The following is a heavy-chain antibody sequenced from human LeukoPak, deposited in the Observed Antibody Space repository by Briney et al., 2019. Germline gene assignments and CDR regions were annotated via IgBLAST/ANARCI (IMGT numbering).Heavy chain of an antibody. Sequence: GASVKVSCKASGGTFSSYAISWVRQAPGQGLEWMGWISAYNGNTNYAQKLQGRVTMTTDTSTTTAYMELSSLRSEDTAVYYCARGKFDLDAFDIWGQGTMVTVSS. CDR1: GGTFSSYA. CDR2: ISAYNGNT. V-gene: IGHV1-18*01. CDR3: ARGKFDLDAFDI. J-gene: IGHJ3*02.